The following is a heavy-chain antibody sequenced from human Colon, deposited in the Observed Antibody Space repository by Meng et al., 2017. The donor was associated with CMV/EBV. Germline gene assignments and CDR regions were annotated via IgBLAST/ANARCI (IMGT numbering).Heavy chain of an antibody. CDR2: IRYDGANT. CDR3: ARVSSISVVPADAY. CDR1: GFTFSSYG. D-gene: IGHD2-2*01. J-gene: IGHJ4*02. Sequence: GESLKISCTASGFTFSSYGMHWVRQAPGKGLEWVAFIRYDGANTYSADCVKGRFTISRDNSKNTLYLQMDSLRRNDTAMYYCARVSSISVVPADAYWGQGTLVTVSS. V-gene: IGHV3-30*02.